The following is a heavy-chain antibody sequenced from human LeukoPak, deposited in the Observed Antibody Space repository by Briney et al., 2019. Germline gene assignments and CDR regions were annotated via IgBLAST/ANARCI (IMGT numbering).Heavy chain of an antibody. CDR1: GYTFPCYY. J-gene: IGHJ3*02. D-gene: IGHD3-22*01. CDR3: ARGLGRYYDNSGYYPDDAFDI. CDR2: INPSGGST. Sequence: ASVKVSCKASGYTFPCYYMHWVRQAPGQGLEWMGIINPSGGSTSYAQKFQGRVTMTRDMSTSTAYMELRSLRSDDTAVYYCARGLGRYYDNSGYYPDDAFDIWGQGTMVTVSS. V-gene: IGHV1-46*01.